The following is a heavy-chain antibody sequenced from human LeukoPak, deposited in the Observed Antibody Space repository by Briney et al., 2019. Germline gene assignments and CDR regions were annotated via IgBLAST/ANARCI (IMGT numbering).Heavy chain of an antibody. CDR1: GFTFSSYE. V-gene: IGHV3-48*03. Sequence: GGSLRLSCAASGFTFSSYEMNWVRQAPGKGLQWVSYISGRGSTIYYADSVKGRFTISRDNAKNSLYLQMNSLRAEDTAVYYCARDIISGYGKWYFDLRGRGTLVTVSS. CDR2: ISGRGSTI. CDR3: ARDIISGYGKWYFDL. D-gene: IGHD5-12*01. J-gene: IGHJ2*01.